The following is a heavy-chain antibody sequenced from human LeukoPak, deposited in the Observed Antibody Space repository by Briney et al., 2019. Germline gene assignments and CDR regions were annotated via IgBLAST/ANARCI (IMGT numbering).Heavy chain of an antibody. Sequence: SETLSLTCTVSGVSISSTSHAWGWSRQPPGEGLEWLGNIYNSGSSNYSPSLRSRVSISVDTSKNQFSLRLRSVTAADTAVYYCGRDTLLESWGQGILVTVFS. CDR3: GRDTLLES. CDR1: GVSISSTSHA. CDR2: IYNSGSS. V-gene: IGHV4-39*01. J-gene: IGHJ4*02.